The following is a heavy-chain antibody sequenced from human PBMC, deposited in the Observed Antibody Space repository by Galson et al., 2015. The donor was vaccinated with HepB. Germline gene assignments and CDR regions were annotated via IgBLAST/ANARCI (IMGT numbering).Heavy chain of an antibody. Sequence: SVKVSCKASGYTFTSYAMHWVRQAPGQRLEWMGWINAGNGNTKYSQKFQGRVTITRDTSASTAYMELSSLRSEDTAVYYCARQIAVAGSYYYYYGMDVWGQGTTVTVSS. J-gene: IGHJ6*02. D-gene: IGHD6-19*01. CDR1: GYTFTSYA. CDR2: INAGNGNT. CDR3: ARQIAVAGSYYYYYGMDV. V-gene: IGHV1-3*01.